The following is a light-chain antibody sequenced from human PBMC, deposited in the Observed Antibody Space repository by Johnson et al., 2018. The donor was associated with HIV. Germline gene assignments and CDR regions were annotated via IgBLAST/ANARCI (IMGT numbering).Light chain of an antibody. CDR1: SSNIGNNY. CDR3: GTWDSSLREV. J-gene: IGLJ1*01. V-gene: IGLV1-51*02. Sequence: QLVLTQPPSVSAAPGQKVTISCSGSSSNIGNNYVSWYQQLPGTAPKLLIYENNKRPSGIPDRFYGSKSGTSATLGITGLQTGDEADYYCGTWDSSLREVFGTGTKVTV. CDR2: ENN.